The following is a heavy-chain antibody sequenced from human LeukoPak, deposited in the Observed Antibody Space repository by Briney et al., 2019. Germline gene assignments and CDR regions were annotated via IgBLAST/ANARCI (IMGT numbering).Heavy chain of an antibody. CDR2: IKQDGSEK. CDR3: ASLCCSSTSCYDY. J-gene: IGHJ4*02. D-gene: IGHD2-2*01. CDR1: GFTFSSYW. Sequence: PGGSLRLSCAASGFTFSSYWMSWVRQAPGKGLEWVANIKQDGSEKYYVDSVKGRFTISRDNAKNSLYLQMNSLRAEDTAVYYCASLCCSSTSCYDYWGQGTLVTVSS. V-gene: IGHV3-7*01.